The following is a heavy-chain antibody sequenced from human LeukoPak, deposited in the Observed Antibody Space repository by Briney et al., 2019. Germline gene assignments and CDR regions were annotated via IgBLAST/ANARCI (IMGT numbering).Heavy chain of an antibody. Sequence: PSETLSLTCTVSGGSISSYYWSWIRQPPGKGLEWIGYIYYSGSTNYNPSLKSRVTISVDTSKNQFSLKLSSVTAADTAVYYCARGFYDFWSPFDYWGQGTLVTVSS. CDR2: IYYSGST. D-gene: IGHD3-3*01. CDR1: GGSISSYY. CDR3: ARGFYDFWSPFDY. J-gene: IGHJ4*02. V-gene: IGHV4-59*01.